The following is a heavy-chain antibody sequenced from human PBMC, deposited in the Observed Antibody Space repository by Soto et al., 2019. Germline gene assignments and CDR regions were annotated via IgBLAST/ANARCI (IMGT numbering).Heavy chain of an antibody. V-gene: IGHV3-30*18. J-gene: IGHJ5*02. D-gene: IGHD6-6*01. CDR1: GFTFSSYG. CDR3: AKDFVGRRVIAARRVHADWFDP. CDR2: ISYDGSNK. Sequence: GGSLRLSCAASGFTFSSYGMHWVRQAPGKGLEWVAVISYDGSNKYYADSVKGRFTISRDNSKNTLYLQMNSLRAEDTAVYYCAKDFVGRRVIAARRVHADWFDPWGQGTLVTVSS.